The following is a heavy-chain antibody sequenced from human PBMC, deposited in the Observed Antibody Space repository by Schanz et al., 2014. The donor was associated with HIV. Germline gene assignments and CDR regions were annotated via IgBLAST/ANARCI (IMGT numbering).Heavy chain of an antibody. V-gene: IGHV3-30*03. Sequence: QAQLVESGGGLIQRGGSLRLSCEASGFIFNGYYLTWIRQAPGKGLEWVALISYDGKYKFYGNSVKGRFTISRDNSKNTLYLQMDSLRSEDTAVYYCARGHTSGLFQGGPDSWGQGTLVTVSS. J-gene: IGHJ4*02. CDR1: GFIFNGYY. CDR3: ARGHTSGLFQGGPDS. CDR2: ISYDGKYK. D-gene: IGHD6-19*01.